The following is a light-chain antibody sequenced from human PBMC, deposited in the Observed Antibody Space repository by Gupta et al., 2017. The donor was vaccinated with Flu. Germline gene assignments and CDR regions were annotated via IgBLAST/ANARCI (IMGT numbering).Light chain of an antibody. J-gene: IGLJ3*02. CDR3: VLYMGSGTWV. V-gene: IGLV8-61*01. Sequence: QTVVTQEPSLSVSPGGTVTLTCGLSSGSVSTSYYPSWYPQTPGQAPRTLIYSTNTRSSGVPDRFSGSILGNKAALTITGAQADDESDYYCVLYMGSGTWVFGGGTKLTVL. CDR1: SGSVSTSYY. CDR2: STN.